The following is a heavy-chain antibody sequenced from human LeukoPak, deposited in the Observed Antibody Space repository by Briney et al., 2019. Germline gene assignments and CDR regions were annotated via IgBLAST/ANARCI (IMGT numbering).Heavy chain of an antibody. D-gene: IGHD4-23*01. CDR3: AKDFSLRGLRGFFDY. CDR1: GFTLDDYA. CDR2: ITLDGGTA. J-gene: IGHJ4*02. V-gene: IGHV3-43D*03. Sequence: GGSLRLSCAASGFTLDDYAMHWVRQAPGKSLEWVSVITLDGGTAYYADSVKGRFTISRDNSKNSLYLQMNSLRPGDTALYYCAKDFSLRGLRGFFDYWGQGPLVTVSS.